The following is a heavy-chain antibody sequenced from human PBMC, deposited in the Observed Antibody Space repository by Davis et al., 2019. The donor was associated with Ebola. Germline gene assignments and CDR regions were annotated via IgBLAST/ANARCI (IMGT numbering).Heavy chain of an antibody. CDR2: INRDGSEK. J-gene: IGHJ5*02. D-gene: IGHD3-9*01. CDR3: ATEYYDLLT. CDR1: GFTFSNAW. V-gene: IGHV3-7*03. Sequence: PGGSLRLSCVASGFTFSNAWMGWARQAPGKGLESVAIINRDGSEKFYVDSVKGRFTISRDNGENLLYLQMNSLRVEDTAIYYCATEYYDLLTWGQGTLVTVSS.